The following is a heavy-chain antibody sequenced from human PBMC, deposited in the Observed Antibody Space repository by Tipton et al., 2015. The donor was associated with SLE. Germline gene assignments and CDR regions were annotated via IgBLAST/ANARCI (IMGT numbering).Heavy chain of an antibody. CDR2: INHGGST. V-gene: IGHV4-34*01. Sequence: TLSLTCTVSGGSITSYYWSWIRQTPGKGLEWIGEINHGGSTNYNPSLKTRVTMSVDTSKKQFSLKLGSVTAADTAVYYCARGKGNSSGWGHYYFYGMDVWGQGTTVTVSS. CDR1: GGSITSYY. J-gene: IGHJ6*02. CDR3: ARGKGNSSGWGHYYFYGMDV. D-gene: IGHD6-19*01.